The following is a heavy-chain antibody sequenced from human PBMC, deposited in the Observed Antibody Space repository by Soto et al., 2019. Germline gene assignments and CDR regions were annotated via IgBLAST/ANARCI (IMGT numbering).Heavy chain of an antibody. CDR2: ISAYNGNT. CDR3: ARADTAMGYYYYGMDV. J-gene: IGHJ6*02. Sequence: ASVKVSCKASGYTFTSYGISWVRQAPGQGLEWMGWISAYNGNTNYAQKLQGRVTMTTDTSTSTAYMELRSLRSDDTAVYYCARADTAMGYYYYGMDVWGQGTTVTVSS. D-gene: IGHD5-18*01. V-gene: IGHV1-18*01. CDR1: GYTFTSYG.